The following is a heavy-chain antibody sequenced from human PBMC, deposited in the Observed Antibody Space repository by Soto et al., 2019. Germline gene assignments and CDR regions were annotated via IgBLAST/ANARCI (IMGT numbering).Heavy chain of an antibody. CDR3: TRQTDVDTQLGHC. V-gene: IGHV3-21*01. CDR1: GFTFSYYS. D-gene: IGHD5-18*01. CDR2: ISGGSDYI. Sequence: PGGSLRLSCAASGFTFSYYSMNWVRQAPGRGLEWVSSISGGSDYIYYADSVKGRFTISRDNAKNSLFLQMNSLRVEDTAIYYCTRQTDVDTQLGHCWGQGTLVTVYS. J-gene: IGHJ4*02.